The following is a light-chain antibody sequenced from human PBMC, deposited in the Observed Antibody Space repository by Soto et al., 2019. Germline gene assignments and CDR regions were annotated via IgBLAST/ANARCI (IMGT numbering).Light chain of an antibody. V-gene: IGKV3-20*01. CDR2: GAS. CDR3: QQYGSSPLT. CDR1: QSVSRTY. Sequence: EIVLTPSPGTLSLSPGERASLSCRASQSVSRTYLAWYQQKPVQAPRLLIYGASTRATGIPARFSGSGSGTEFTLTISRLDPEDFAVHYCQQYGSSPLTFGGGTKVDI. J-gene: IGKJ4*01.